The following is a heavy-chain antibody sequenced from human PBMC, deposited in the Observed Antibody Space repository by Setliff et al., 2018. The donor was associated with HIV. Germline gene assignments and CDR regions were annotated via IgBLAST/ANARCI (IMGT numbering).Heavy chain of an antibody. D-gene: IGHD4-17*01. V-gene: IGHV3-30-3*01. CDR3: ARAVTVTTEVLY. CDR2: ISYDGSNK. Sequence: LRLSCAASGFTFSSYAMHWVRQAPGKGLEWVAVISYDGSNKYYADSVKGRFTISRDNSKNTLYLQMNSLRAEDTAVYYCARAVTVTTEVLYWGQGTLVTVSS. CDR1: GFTFSSYA. J-gene: IGHJ4*02.